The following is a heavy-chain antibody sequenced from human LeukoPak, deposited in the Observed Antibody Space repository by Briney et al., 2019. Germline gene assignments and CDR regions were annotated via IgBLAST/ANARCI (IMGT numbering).Heavy chain of an antibody. D-gene: IGHD1-26*01. V-gene: IGHV4-31*03. Sequence: PSQTLSLTCTVSGGSISSAGYYWSWIRLHPGKGLEWIGYIYNSGSTFYNPSLQSRVIISVDTSKNQFSLKLSSVTAADTAVYYCARDRWEPTSWFDYWGQGTLVTVSS. J-gene: IGHJ4*02. CDR1: GGSISSAGYY. CDR3: ARDRWEPTSWFDY. CDR2: IYNSGST.